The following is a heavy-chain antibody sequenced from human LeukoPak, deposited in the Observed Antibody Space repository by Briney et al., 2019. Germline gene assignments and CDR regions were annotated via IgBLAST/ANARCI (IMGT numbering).Heavy chain of an antibody. CDR1: GFTFSTYG. CDR3: ARSRIQRFDY. CDR2: ISSSSDSI. Sequence: GGSLRLSCAASGFTFSTYGMTWVRQAPGKGLEWISYISSSSDSIKYADSVKGRFTISRDNSKNTLYLQMNSLRAEDTAVYYCARSRIQRFDYWGQGTLVTVSS. V-gene: IGHV3-48*01. D-gene: IGHD5-18*01. J-gene: IGHJ4*02.